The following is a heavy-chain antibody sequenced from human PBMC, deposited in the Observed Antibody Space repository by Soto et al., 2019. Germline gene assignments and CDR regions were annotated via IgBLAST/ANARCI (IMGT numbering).Heavy chain of an antibody. CDR2: INHSGST. D-gene: IGHD1-26*01. V-gene: IGHV4-34*01. J-gene: IGHJ4*02. CDR3: AREKGGSPGRY. Sequence: QVQLKQWGAGLLRPSETLSLTCAVYGGSFSGYYWSGIRQPPGKGLEWIGEINHSGSTNYNPSLKSRVTISVDTSKNQFSLKLSSVTAADTAVYYCAREKGGSPGRYWGQGTLVTVSS. CDR1: GGSFSGYY.